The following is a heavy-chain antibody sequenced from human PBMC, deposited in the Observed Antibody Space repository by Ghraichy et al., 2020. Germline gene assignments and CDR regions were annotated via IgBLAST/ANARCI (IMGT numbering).Heavy chain of an antibody. CDR2: LKSKTDGGTT. CDR3: TTVFTLLSAEIRYYFEY. Sequence: GESLNISCAASGFTFNNAWMSWVRQAPGKGLEWVGRLKSKTDGGTTDYAAPVKGRFTISRDDSKKTLYLQMNSLKTEDTAVYYCTTVFTLLSAEIRYYFEYWGQGTPVTVSS. CDR1: GFTFNNAW. V-gene: IGHV3-15*01. J-gene: IGHJ4*02. D-gene: IGHD2-21*01.